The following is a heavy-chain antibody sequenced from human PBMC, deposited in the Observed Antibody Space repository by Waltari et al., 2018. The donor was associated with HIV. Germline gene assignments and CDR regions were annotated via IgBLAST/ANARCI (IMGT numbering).Heavy chain of an antibody. CDR3: ARDPGTSGWYRGWFDP. D-gene: IGHD6-19*01. J-gene: IGHJ5*02. CDR2: INRNGNT. Sequence: QVHLQQWGAGLLKPSETLSLTCAGHAGSFRVYYLSWIRQSPGKGMEWIGEINRNGNTNYNPSLKSRITISLDTYKNQFSLKLTSVTAADTAVYYCARDPGTSGWYRGWFDPWGQGTLVIVSS. CDR1: AGSFRVYY. V-gene: IGHV4-34*01.